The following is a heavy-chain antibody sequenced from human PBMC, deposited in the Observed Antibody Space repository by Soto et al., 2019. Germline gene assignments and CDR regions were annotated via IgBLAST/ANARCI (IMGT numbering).Heavy chain of an antibody. Sequence: QVQLQESGPGLVKPTGTLSLTCVVSGGSITSTNWWSWVRQPPGKGLEWIGEIYHRGNIDYNPSLKSRVTISVDKSKNQFSLNLRSVTAADTAVYYCARDRVAAPWYYFDHWGQGILVTVSS. J-gene: IGHJ4*02. CDR2: IYHRGNI. CDR1: GGSITSTNW. V-gene: IGHV4-4*02. CDR3: ARDRVAAPWYYFDH. D-gene: IGHD6-19*01.